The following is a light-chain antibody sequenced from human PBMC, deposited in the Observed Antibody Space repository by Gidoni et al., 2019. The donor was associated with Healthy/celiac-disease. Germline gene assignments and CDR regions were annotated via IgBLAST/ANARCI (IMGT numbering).Light chain of an antibody. J-gene: IGKJ5*01. CDR1: QDISNY. CDR3: QQYANLPIT. Sequence: DIQMNQAPSSLSASVGDRVTIPCQASQDISNYLNWYQQKPGQAPKLLIYDASNLETGVPSRFSGSGSGTDFTFTISSLQPEDIATYYCQQYANLPITFGQGTRLEIK. V-gene: IGKV1-33*01. CDR2: DAS.